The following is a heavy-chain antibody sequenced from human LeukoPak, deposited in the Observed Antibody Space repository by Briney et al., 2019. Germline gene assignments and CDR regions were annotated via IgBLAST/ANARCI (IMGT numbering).Heavy chain of an antibody. D-gene: IGHD2-2*01. CDR2: IIPIFGIA. CDR1: RGTFSSYA. V-gene: IGHV1-69*04. Sequence: ASVKVSCKASRGTFSSYAISWVRQAPGQGLEWMGRIIPIFGIANYAQKFQGRVTITADKSTSTAYMELSSLRSEDTAVYYCARDPSVQGDVVPAATFSSPWGQGTLVTVSS. J-gene: IGHJ5*02. CDR3: ARDPSVQGDVVPAATFSSP.